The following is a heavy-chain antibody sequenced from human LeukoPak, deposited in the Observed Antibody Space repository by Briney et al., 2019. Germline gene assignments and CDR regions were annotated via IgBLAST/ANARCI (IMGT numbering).Heavy chain of an antibody. CDR1: GGSISSGSYY. Sequence: SETLSLTCTVSGGSISSGSYYWSWIRQPARKGLECIGRIYTSGSTNYNPSLKSRVTISVDTSKNQFSLKLSSVTAADTAVSYCARTDGTIGGYFDYWGQGTLVTVSS. J-gene: IGHJ4*02. CDR3: ARTDGTIGGYFDY. V-gene: IGHV4-61*02. CDR2: IYTSGST. D-gene: IGHD1-7*01.